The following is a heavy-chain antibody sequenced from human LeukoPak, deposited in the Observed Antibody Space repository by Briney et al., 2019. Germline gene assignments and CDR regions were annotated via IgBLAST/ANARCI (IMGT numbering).Heavy chain of an antibody. D-gene: IGHD3-3*01. CDR1: GYTFTSSD. V-gene: IGHV1-8*03. J-gene: IGHJ6*03. CDR2: MNPNSGNT. CDR3: ARGPKGFYDFNMDV. Sequence: GASVKVSCKASGYTFTSSDINWVRQATGQGLEWMGWMNPNSGNTGYAQKFQGRVTITRNTAISTAYMELSSLRSEDTAVYYCARGPKGFYDFNMDVWGKGTTVTVSS.